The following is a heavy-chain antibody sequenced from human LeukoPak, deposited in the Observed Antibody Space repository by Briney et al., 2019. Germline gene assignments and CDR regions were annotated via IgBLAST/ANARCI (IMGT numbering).Heavy chain of an antibody. CDR3: ARDGYNFKD. J-gene: IGHJ4*02. CDR1: GGSISSYY. D-gene: IGHD5-24*01. V-gene: IGHV4-59*01. CDR2: IYYSGST. Sequence: SETLSLTCTVSGGSISSYYWSWIRQPPRKGLEWIGYIYYSGSTNYNPSLKSRVTISVDTSKNQFSLKLSSVTAADTAVYYCARDGYNFKDWGQGTLVTVSS.